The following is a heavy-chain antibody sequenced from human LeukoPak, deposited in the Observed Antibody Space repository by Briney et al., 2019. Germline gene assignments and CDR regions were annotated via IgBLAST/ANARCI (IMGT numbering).Heavy chain of an antibody. V-gene: IGHV1-46*01. CDR2: INPSGGTT. D-gene: IGHD3-3*01. CDR1: GGTFSSYA. CDR3: ARVGFWSSTDAFAI. J-gene: IGHJ3*02. Sequence: ASVKVSCKASGGTFSSYAISWVRQAPGQGLEWMGIINPSGGTTTYAQKFQGRVTMTRDTSTSTVYMELSSLRSEDTAVYYCARVGFWSSTDAFAIWGQGTMVTVSS.